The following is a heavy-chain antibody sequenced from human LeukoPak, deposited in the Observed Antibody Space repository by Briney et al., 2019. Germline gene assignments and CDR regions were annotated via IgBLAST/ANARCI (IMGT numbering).Heavy chain of an antibody. Sequence: ASVKVSCKASGYTFTGYYMHWVRQAPGQGLEWMGWINPNSGGTNYAQKFQGRVTMTRDTSISTAYMELSRLRSDDTAVYYCARVPPIAIVGATGWFDPWGQGTLVTVSS. CDR2: INPNSGGT. V-gene: IGHV1-2*02. CDR1: GYTFTGYY. J-gene: IGHJ5*02. CDR3: ARVPPIAIVGATGWFDP. D-gene: IGHD1-26*01.